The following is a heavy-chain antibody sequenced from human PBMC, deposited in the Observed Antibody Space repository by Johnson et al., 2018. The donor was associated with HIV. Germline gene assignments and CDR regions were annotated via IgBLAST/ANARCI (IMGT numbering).Heavy chain of an antibody. CDR1: GCTLSSYG. CDR2: IKQDGSEK. Sequence: VQLVESGGDLVQPGGSLRLSCAASGCTLSSYGMHWVRQATGRGLEWVANIKQDGSEKYYVDSVKGRLSISRDNAKNSLFLQMNSLRAEDTAVYYCARDGAIPPGQYCSGGSCHGGDAFDNWGQGSMVTVSS. CDR3: ARDGAIPPGQYCSGGSCHGGDAFDN. J-gene: IGHJ3*02. V-gene: IGHV3-7*01. D-gene: IGHD2-15*01.